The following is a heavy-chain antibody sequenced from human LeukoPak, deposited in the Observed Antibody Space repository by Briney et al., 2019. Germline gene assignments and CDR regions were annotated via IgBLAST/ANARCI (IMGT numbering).Heavy chain of an antibody. D-gene: IGHD3-22*01. CDR3: ARGGSGSMNPDYYYYMDV. Sequence: SETLSLACAVYGGSFSGYYWSWIRQPPGKGLEWIGEINHSGSTNYNPSLKSRVTISVDTSKNQFSLKLSSVTAVDTAVYYCARGGSGSMNPDYYYYMDVWGKGTTVTVSS. J-gene: IGHJ6*03. V-gene: IGHV4-34*01. CDR1: GGSFSGYY. CDR2: INHSGST.